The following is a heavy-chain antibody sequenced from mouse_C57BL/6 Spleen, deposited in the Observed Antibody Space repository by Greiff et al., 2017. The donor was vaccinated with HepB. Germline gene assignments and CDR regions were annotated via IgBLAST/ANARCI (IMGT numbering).Heavy chain of an antibody. CDR2: IWSGGST. CDR3: ARNYHYYGSNPSYYYAMDY. CDR1: GFSLTSYG. Sequence: QVQLKQSGPGLVQPSQSLSITCTVSGFSLTSYGVHWVRQSPGKGLEWLGVIWSGGSTDYNAAFISRLSISKDNSRSQVFFKMNSLQADDTAIYYCARNYHYYGSNPSYYYAMDYWGQGTSVTVSS. V-gene: IGHV2-2*01. J-gene: IGHJ4*01. D-gene: IGHD1-1*01.